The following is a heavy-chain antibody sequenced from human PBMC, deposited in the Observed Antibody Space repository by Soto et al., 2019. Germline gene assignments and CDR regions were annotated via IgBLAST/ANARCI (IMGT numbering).Heavy chain of an antibody. Sequence: SETLSLTCTVSGGSISSSSYYWGWIRQPPGKGLEWIGSIYYSGSTYYNPSLKSRVTISVDTSKNQFSLKLSSVTAADTAVYYCAGVVVVATLIWFDPWGQGTLVTVSS. CDR1: GGSISSSSYY. CDR2: IYYSGST. V-gene: IGHV4-39*01. J-gene: IGHJ5*02. CDR3: AGVVVVATLIWFDP. D-gene: IGHD2-15*01.